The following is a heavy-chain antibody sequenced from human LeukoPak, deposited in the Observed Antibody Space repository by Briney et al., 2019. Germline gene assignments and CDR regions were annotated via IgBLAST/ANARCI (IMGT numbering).Heavy chain of an antibody. CDR2: IIPSGGST. CDR3: VRAGGDTSSNYNWFDP. V-gene: IGHV1-46*01. CDR1: GYTFTTYF. J-gene: IGHJ5*02. Sequence: GASATVPCTASGYTFTTYFMHWVRQAPGQGLEWMGLIIPSGGSTTYAQKFQDRVTMTRDTSTNTVYMELSSLRSEDTAVYYCVRAGGDTSSNYNWFDPWGQGTLVTVSS. D-gene: IGHD6-6*01.